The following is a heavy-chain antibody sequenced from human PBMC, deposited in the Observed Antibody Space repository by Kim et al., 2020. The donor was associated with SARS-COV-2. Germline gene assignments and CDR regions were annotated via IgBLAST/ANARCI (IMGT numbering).Heavy chain of an antibody. CDR2: ISGSGGST. D-gene: IGHD3-10*01. CDR3: AKPPAYYYGSGSYYNVHDY. Sequence: GGSLRLSCAASGFTFSSYAMSWVRQAPGKGLEWVSAISGSGGSTYYADSVKGRFTISRDNSKNTLYLQMNSLRAEDTAVYYCAKPPAYYYGSGSYYNVHDYWGQGTLVTVSS. V-gene: IGHV3-23*01. J-gene: IGHJ4*02. CDR1: GFTFSSYA.